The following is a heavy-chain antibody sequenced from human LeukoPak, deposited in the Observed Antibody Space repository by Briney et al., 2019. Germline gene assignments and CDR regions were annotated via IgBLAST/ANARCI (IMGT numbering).Heavy chain of an antibody. CDR1: GFTFSSYS. CDR2: ISSSSSYI. D-gene: IGHD2-2*01. J-gene: IGHJ4*02. Sequence: GGSLRLSCAASGFTFSSYSMNWVRQAPGKGLEWVSSISSSSSYIYYADSVKGRFTISRDNAKNSLYLQMNSLRAEDTAVYYCARAYNPGDTVVLPAAYWGQGTLVTVTS. V-gene: IGHV3-21*01. CDR3: ARAYNPGDTVVLPAAY.